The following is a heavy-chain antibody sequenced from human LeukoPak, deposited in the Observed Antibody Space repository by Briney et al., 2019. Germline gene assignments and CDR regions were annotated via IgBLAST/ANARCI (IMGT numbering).Heavy chain of an antibody. CDR2: ISGSGGST. D-gene: IGHD3-10*01. CDR1: GFTFSSYA. CDR3: AKDRLWFGELGAQNWFDP. J-gene: IGHJ5*02. Sequence: GGSLRLSCAAFGFTFSSYAMSWVRQAPGKGLEWVSAISGSGGSTYYADSVKGRFTISRDNSKNTLYLQMNSLRAEDTAVYYCAKDRLWFGELGAQNWFDPWGQGTLVTVSS. V-gene: IGHV3-23*01.